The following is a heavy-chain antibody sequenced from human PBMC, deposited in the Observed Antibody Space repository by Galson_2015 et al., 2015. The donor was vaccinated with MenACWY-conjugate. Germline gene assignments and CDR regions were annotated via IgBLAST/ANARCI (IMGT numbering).Heavy chain of an antibody. CDR1: GFTFCNAW. CDR3: ITDRIYLRAK. CDR2: IKSKTDGGTT. J-gene: IGHJ4*02. D-gene: IGHD2-15*01. V-gene: IGHV3-15*07. Sequence: LRLSWGVSGFTFCNAWMNCVRPASRTGLAWVGRIKSKTDGGTTDYAAPVKGRFTISRHDSKNTLYLQMNSRKTEDTAVYYCITDRIYLRAKWGQGTLVTVSS.